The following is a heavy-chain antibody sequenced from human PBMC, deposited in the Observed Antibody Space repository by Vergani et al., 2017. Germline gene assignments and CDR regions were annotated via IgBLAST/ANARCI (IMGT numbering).Heavy chain of an antibody. J-gene: IGHJ3*02. Sequence: EVQLVESWGGLVQPGGSLRLSCAASGFTFSDHYMDWVRQAPGKGLEWVGRTRNKANSYNTEYAASVKGRFTISRDNSKNSLYLQMNSLKIEDTAVYYGARLGYCSSTTCRQAFDIWGQGTMVTVSS. CDR2: TRNKANSYNT. CDR3: ARLGYCSSTTCRQAFDI. V-gene: IGHV3-72*01. D-gene: IGHD2-2*01. CDR1: GFTFSDHY.